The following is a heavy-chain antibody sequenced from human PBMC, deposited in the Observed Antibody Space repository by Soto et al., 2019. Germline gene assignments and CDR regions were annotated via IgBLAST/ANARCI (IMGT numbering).Heavy chain of an antibody. CDR3: AKEHHYSSSWSEFDY. D-gene: IGHD6-13*01. CDR2: ISGSGVST. Sequence: EVQLLGSGGGLVQPGGSLRLSCAASGFTFSSYAMSWVRQAPGKGLEWVSAISGSGVSTYYADSVKGRFTISRDNSKSTLYLQMNSLRAEDTAGYYCAKEHHYSSSWSEFDYWGQGTLVTVSS. J-gene: IGHJ4*02. V-gene: IGHV3-23*01. CDR1: GFTFSSYA.